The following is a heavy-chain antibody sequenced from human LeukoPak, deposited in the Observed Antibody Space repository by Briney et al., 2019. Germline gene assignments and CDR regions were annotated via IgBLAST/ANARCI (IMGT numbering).Heavy chain of an antibody. D-gene: IGHD5-12*01. V-gene: IGHV4-38-2*02. Sequence: SETLSLTCTVSGYSISSGYYWGWIRQPPGKGLEWIGSIYHSGSTYYNPSLKSRVTISVDTSKNQFSLKLSSVTAAGTAVYYCASVVATIFSHYYGMDVWGQGTTVTVSS. J-gene: IGHJ6*02. CDR3: ASVVATIFSHYYGMDV. CDR1: GYSISSGYY. CDR2: IYHSGST.